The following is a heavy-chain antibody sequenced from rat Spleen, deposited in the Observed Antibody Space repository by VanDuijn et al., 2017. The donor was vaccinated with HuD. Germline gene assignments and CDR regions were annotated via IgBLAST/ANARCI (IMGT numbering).Heavy chain of an antibody. Sequence: QVQLKESGPGLVQPSQTLSLTCTVSGFSLTSYSVHWVRQPLGKGLVWMGTIWTDGSTNYNSAVQSRLSISRDTSKSQVFLKMNSLQPEDTGTYYCARHTTAAIPFDYWGQGVMVTVSS. V-gene: IGHV2-72*01. J-gene: IGHJ2*01. CDR3: ARHTTAAIPFDY. D-gene: IGHD1-2*01. CDR1: GFSLTSYS. CDR2: IWTDGST.